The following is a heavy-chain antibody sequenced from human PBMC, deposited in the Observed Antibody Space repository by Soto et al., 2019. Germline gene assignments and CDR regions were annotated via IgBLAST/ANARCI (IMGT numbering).Heavy chain of an antibody. V-gene: IGHV1-3*01. D-gene: IGHD2-2*01. CDR2: INAGYGAT. CDR3: KRDLTAPSTSYPFDC. J-gene: IGHJ4*02. CDR1: GYTFTDYA. Sequence: QVQLAQSGAEVRKPGASVKISCEASGYTFTDYARHLVRQAPGQRFEWLGWINAGYGATKFSRRVQGRVSITRDISASTVYMELSSLTSDDTAVYYWKRDLTAPSTSYPFDCWGQGTLVTVSP.